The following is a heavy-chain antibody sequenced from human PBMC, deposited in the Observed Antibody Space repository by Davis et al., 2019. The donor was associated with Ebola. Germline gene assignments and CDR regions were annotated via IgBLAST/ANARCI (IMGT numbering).Heavy chain of an antibody. CDR3: ASGPSDYYSLPPQDY. CDR2: IWPAGRSQ. Sequence: GESLPLSCAASGFTFSPCAMHWVRQAPGKGLEWVALIWPAGRSQKYADSVQGRFSISRDNSKSTLYLQMNTLKVEDTAVYYCASGPSDYYSLPPQDYWGQGTRVTVSS. J-gene: IGHJ4*02. D-gene: IGHD3-10*01. V-gene: IGHV3-33*01. CDR1: GFTFSPCA.